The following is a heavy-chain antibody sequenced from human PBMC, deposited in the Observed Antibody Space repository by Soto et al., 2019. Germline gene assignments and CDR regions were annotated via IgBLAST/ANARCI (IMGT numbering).Heavy chain of an antibody. CDR1: GGSASSYS. CDR2: MFSSGST. Sequence: QVQLQESGPGLVKPSETLSVTCTVYGGSASSYSWSWIRQPPGKGLEWIGYMFSSGSTEYNPSLKCPGTMSVDSSKYLFSLKLTSMRSADSAVYSRAVTARYCSGGSCYPAHAFDISSQRRMVNVSS. J-gene: IGHJ3*02. D-gene: IGHD2-15*01. CDR3: AVTARYCSGGSCYPAHAFDI. V-gene: IGHV4-59*02.